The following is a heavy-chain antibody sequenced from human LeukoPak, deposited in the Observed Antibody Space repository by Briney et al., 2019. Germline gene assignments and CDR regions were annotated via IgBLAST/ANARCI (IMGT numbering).Heavy chain of an antibody. J-gene: IGHJ4*02. Sequence: PSETLSLTCTVSGGSISSSDYYWGWIRQPTGKGLEWIGSIYYSGSTYYNLSLKSRVTISVDTSKNQFSLKLSSVTAADTAVYYCARLDFWSGYGPDFAYWGQGTLVTVSS. CDR1: GGSISSSDYY. V-gene: IGHV4-39*01. CDR2: IYYSGST. D-gene: IGHD3-3*01. CDR3: ARLDFWSGYGPDFAY.